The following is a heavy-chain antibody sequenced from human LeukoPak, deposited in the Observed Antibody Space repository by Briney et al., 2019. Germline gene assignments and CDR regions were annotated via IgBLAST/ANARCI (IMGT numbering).Heavy chain of an antibody. CDR2: ISSSGSTI. J-gene: IGHJ3*02. V-gene: IGHV3-48*03. D-gene: IGHD5-24*01. CDR1: GFTFNSYE. Sequence: GGSLRLSCAASGFTFNSYEMNWVRQAPGKGLEWVSYISSSGSTIYYADSVKGRFTISRDNAKNSLYLQMNSLRAEDTAVYYCARGWRGAFDIWGQGTMVTVSS. CDR3: ARGWRGAFDI.